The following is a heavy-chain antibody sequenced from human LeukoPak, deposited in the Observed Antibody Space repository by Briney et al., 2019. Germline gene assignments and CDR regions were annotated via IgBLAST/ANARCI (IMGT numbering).Heavy chain of an antibody. Sequence: ASVKVSCKASGYTFTGYYMHWARQAPGQGLEWMGWINPNSGGTNYAQKFQGRVTMTRDTSISTAYMELSRLRSDGTAVYYCARDQGDIVVVVAAFDLWGQGTLVTVSS. D-gene: IGHD2-15*01. V-gene: IGHV1-2*02. CDR3: ARDQGDIVVVVAAFDL. J-gene: IGHJ4*02. CDR2: INPNSGGT. CDR1: GYTFTGYY.